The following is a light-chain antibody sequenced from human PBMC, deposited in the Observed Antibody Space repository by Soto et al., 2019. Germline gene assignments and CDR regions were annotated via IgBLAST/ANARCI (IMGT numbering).Light chain of an antibody. Sequence: DIVMTQSPDSLAVSLGERATINCTSSQSVLYSSNNKNCLAWYQHRAGQPPKLLIYWASSRESGVPDRFSGSGSGKDFSLTISSLQAEDAAVYYCHQYFDHPETFGQGTKVEIK. CDR3: HQYFDHPET. J-gene: IGKJ1*01. CDR2: WAS. CDR1: QSVLYSSNNKNC. V-gene: IGKV4-1*01.